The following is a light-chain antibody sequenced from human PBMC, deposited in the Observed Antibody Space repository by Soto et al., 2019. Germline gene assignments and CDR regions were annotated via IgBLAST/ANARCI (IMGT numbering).Light chain of an antibody. CDR3: QQRSNWPPT. V-gene: IGKV3-11*01. Sequence: EVVLTHSPATLSLSPGERATLSCRASQSVSSSLAWYQQKPGLAPRLLIYDASNRATGIPARFSGSGSGTDFTLTISSLEPEDFAVYYCQQRSNWPPTFGQGTKVDIK. CDR1: QSVSSS. CDR2: DAS. J-gene: IGKJ1*01.